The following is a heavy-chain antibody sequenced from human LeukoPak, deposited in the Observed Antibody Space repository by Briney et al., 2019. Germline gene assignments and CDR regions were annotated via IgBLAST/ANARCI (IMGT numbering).Heavy chain of an antibody. CDR1: GFTFTSSA. CDR3: AAGYSEYGMDG. Sequence: ASVTVSCKASGFTFTSSAMHWVRQARGQRLEWIGWIVVGSGNTNYAQKFQERVTITRDMSTSTAYMELSSLRSEDTAVYYCAAGYSEYGMDGGGQGTTVTVS. V-gene: IGHV1-58*02. J-gene: IGHJ6*02. CDR2: IVVGSGNT. D-gene: IGHD5-18*01.